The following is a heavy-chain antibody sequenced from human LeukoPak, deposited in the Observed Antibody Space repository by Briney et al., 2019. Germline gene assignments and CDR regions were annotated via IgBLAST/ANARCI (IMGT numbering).Heavy chain of an antibody. J-gene: IGHJ6*02. CDR2: INPNSGGT. CDR3: ARDPRGLRYFDWLHYYGMDV. Sequence: ASVKVSCKASGYTFTGYYMHWVRQAPGQGLEWMGWINPNSGGTNYAQKFQGRVTMTRDTSISTAYMELSRLRSDDTAVYYCARDPRGLRYFDWLHYYGMDVWGQGTTVTVSS. V-gene: IGHV1-2*02. CDR1: GYTFTGYY. D-gene: IGHD3-9*01.